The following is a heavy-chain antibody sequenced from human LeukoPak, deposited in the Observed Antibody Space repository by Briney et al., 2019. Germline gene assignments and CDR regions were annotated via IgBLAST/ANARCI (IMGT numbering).Heavy chain of an antibody. V-gene: IGHV1-69*13. J-gene: IGHJ4*02. Sequence: SVKVSCKASGYTFTGYYMHWVRQAPGQGLEWMGGIIPIFGTANYAQKFQGRVTITADESTSTAYMELSSLRSEDTAVYYCARDLDWGSDYWGQRTLVTVSS. CDR3: ARDLDWGSDY. CDR1: GYTFTGYY. D-gene: IGHD7-27*01. CDR2: IIPIFGTA.